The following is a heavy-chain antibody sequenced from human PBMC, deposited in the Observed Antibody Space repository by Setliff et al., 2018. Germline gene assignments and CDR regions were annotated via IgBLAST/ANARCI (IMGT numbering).Heavy chain of an antibody. Sequence: KPSETLSLTCTVSGGSIRNYYWSWIRQPPGRGLEWIGYIYYSGNTNYNPSLKSRVTISVDTSKNQFSPKLSSVTAADTAVYFCARGYYNFLSGYYTPYYFDYWGQGTLVTVSS. CDR3: ARGYYNFLSGYYTPYYFDY. D-gene: IGHD3-3*01. J-gene: IGHJ4*02. CDR1: GGSIRNYY. V-gene: IGHV4-59*01. CDR2: IYYSGNT.